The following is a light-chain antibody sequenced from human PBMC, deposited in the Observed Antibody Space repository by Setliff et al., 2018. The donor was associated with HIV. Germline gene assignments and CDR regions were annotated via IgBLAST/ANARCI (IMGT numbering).Light chain of an antibody. CDR3: SSYAVTNTLP. CDR2: EVS. Sequence: QSVLTQPASVSGSPGQSITISCTGTSSDVGGYNYVSWYQHHPGKAPKLMICEVSNRPSGVSSRFSGSKSGNTASLTIAGLQADDEADYYCSSYAVTNTLPFGTGTKVTVL. J-gene: IGLJ1*01. CDR1: SSDVGGYNY. V-gene: IGLV2-14*01.